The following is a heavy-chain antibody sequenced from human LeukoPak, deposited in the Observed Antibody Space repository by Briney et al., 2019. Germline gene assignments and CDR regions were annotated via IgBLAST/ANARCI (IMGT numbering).Heavy chain of an antibody. Sequence: PSETLSLTCTVSGGSISSYSWTWIRQPPGKGLEWIGSIYYSGSTNYNPSLKSRVTISVDTSKNQFSLKLSSVTAADTAVYYCVRDRVLGAFDICGHGTMVTVSS. CDR1: GGSISSYS. J-gene: IGHJ3*02. CDR2: IYYSGST. V-gene: IGHV4-59*01. D-gene: IGHD3-16*01. CDR3: VRDRVLGAFDI.